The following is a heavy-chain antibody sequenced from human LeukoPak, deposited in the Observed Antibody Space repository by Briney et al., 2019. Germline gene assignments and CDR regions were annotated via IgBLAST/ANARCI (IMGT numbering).Heavy chain of an antibody. D-gene: IGHD5-24*01. V-gene: IGHV5-51*01. J-gene: IGHJ4*02. CDR3: AREAEETDGYNSAFDY. CDR2: IYPGDSDT. CDR1: GYNFASHW. Sequence: GESLKISCKGSGYNFASHWIGWVRQMPGKGLEWMGIIYPGDSDTTYSPSFQDQVTISVDKSIATAYLQWSSLKAADTAIYYCAREAEETDGYNSAFDYWGQGTLVTVAS.